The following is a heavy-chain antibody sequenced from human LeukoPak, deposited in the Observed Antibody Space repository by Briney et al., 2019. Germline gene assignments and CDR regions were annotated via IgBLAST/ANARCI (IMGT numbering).Heavy chain of an antibody. CDR1: GGSISSNSYY. J-gene: IGHJ6*03. Sequence: SETLSLTCTVSGGSISSNSYYWAWIRQPPGKGLEWIGTIYYSGNTYYNPSLKSRVTISIDTPKNQFSLKLSSVTAADTAVYYSSRLSYYNYYMDVWGKGTTVTVSS. CDR3: SRLSYYNYYMDV. CDR2: IYYSGNT. V-gene: IGHV4-39*01.